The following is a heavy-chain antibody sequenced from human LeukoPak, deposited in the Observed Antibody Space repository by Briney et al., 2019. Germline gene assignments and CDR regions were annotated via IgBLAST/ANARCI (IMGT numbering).Heavy chain of an antibody. CDR3: ATLLLGPTEDY. Sequence: PGGSLRLSCAASGFTFSSYWMSWVRQAPGKGLEWVANIKQDGSEKYYVDSVKGRFTISRDNAKNSLFLQMNSLRAEDAAVYYCATLLLGPTEDYWGQGALVTVSS. D-gene: IGHD3-16*01. CDR1: GFTFSSYW. CDR2: IKQDGSEK. V-gene: IGHV3-7*01. J-gene: IGHJ4*02.